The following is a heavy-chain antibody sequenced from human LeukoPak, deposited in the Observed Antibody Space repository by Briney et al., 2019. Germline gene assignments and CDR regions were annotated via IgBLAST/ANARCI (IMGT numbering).Heavy chain of an antibody. Sequence: PSETLSLTCAVYGGSFSGYYWSWIRQSPGKGLEWIGEINHSGSTIYNPSLKSRVTISVDTSKNQFSLKLSSVTAADTAVYYCARDQFGEFRYYYYMDVWGKGTTVTVSS. CDR1: GGSFSGYY. J-gene: IGHJ6*03. CDR2: INHSGST. D-gene: IGHD3-10*01. CDR3: ARDQFGEFRYYYYMDV. V-gene: IGHV4-34*01.